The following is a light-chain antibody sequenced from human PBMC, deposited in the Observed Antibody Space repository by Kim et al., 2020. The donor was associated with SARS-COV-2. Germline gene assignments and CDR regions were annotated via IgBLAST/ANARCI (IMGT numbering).Light chain of an antibody. CDR1: QGISSN. CDR3: QKYNGAPWT. CDR2: DAS. Sequence: DIQMTQSPSSLSASVGDRVTITCRASQGISSNVAWCQQKPGDVPKLLIYDASALLSGVPSRFSGSGSGTDFTLTISSLQPEDVATYYCQKYNGAPWTFGQGTKVDIK. V-gene: IGKV1-27*01. J-gene: IGKJ1*01.